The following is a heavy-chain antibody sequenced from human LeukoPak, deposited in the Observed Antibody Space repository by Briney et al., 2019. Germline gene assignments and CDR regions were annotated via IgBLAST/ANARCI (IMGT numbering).Heavy chain of an antibody. Sequence: PGGSLRLSCAASGFTFDDYAMHWVRQAPGKGLEWVSGISWNSGSIVYADSVKGRFTISRDSAKNSLYLQVNSLRAEDTALYYCAPGPLFDYWGQGTLVTVSS. CDR1: GFTFDDYA. V-gene: IGHV3-9*01. CDR2: ISWNSGSI. J-gene: IGHJ4*02. CDR3: APGPLFDY.